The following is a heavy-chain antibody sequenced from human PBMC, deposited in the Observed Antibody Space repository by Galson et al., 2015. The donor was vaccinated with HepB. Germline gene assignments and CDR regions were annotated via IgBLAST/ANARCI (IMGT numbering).Heavy chain of an antibody. J-gene: IGHJ4*02. D-gene: IGHD3-3*01. CDR3: ARDSSGYHSYFDY. CDR1: GGSVSSGGYY. V-gene: IGHV4-61*08. Sequence: TLSLTCTVSGGSVSSGGYYWSWIRLPPGKGLEWIGSIYDSGNTNYSPSLKSRVTISPDTSKNRFSLNLSSVTAADTAVYYCARDSSGYHSYFDYWGQGTLVTVSS. CDR2: IYDSGNT.